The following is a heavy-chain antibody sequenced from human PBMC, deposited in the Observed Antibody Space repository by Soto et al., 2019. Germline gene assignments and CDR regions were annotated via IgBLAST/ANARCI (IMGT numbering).Heavy chain of an antibody. CDR1: GFTVSSNY. J-gene: IGHJ6*02. CDR3: ARDVAARPGDYYYYGMDV. Sequence: GGSLRLSCAASGFTVSSNYMSWVRQAPGKGLEWVSVIYSGGSTYYADSVKGRFTISRDNSKNTLYLQMNSLRAEDTAVYYCARDVAARPGDYYYYGMDVWGQGTTVTVSS. V-gene: IGHV3-53*01. D-gene: IGHD6-6*01. CDR2: IYSGGST.